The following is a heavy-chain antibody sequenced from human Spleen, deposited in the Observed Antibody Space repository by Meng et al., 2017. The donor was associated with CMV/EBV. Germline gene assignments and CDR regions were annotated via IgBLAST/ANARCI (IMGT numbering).Heavy chain of an antibody. D-gene: IGHD1-26*01. V-gene: IGHV3-23*01. Sequence: GGSLRLSCAASGFTFRKYGMHWVRQAPGKGLEWVSAISGSGGSTYYADSVKGRFTISRDNSKSTLYLQMNSLRAEDTAVYHCAKDVRLGGNYGWFDPWGQGTLVTVSS. J-gene: IGHJ5*02. CDR1: GFTFRKYG. CDR2: ISGSGGST. CDR3: AKDVRLGGNYGWFDP.